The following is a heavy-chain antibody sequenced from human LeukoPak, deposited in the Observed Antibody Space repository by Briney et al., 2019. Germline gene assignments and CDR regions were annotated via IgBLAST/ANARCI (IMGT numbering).Heavy chain of an antibody. CDR2: IYTSGST. CDR1: GGSISSYY. J-gene: IGHJ4*02. Sequence: SETLSLTCTVSGGSISSYYWSWIRQPAGKGLEWIGHIYTSGSTNYNPSLKSRVTMSVDTSKNQFSLKLTSMTAADTAVYYCARLSSGCSTSSCYLTYWGQGTLVTVS. CDR3: ARLSSGCSTSSCYLTY. D-gene: IGHD2-2*01. V-gene: IGHV4-4*07.